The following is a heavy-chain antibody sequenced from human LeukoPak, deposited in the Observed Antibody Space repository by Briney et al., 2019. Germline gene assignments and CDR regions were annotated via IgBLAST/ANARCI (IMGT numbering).Heavy chain of an antibody. CDR3: AREPTASSCYFDY. J-gene: IGHJ4*03. CDR2: TDPSSGNI. D-gene: IGHD5-18*01. V-gene: IGHV1-46*01. Sequence: GASVKVSCKTSGYTFTKSYMHWVRQAPGQGLEWMGMTDPSSGNINYPKKFQGRVAVTRDTSTSTLYMELSSLRSDDTAVYYCAREPTASSCYFDYWGQGTLVTVSS. CDR1: GYTFTKSY.